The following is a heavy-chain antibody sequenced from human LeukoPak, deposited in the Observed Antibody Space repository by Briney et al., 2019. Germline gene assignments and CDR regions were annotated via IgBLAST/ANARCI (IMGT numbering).Heavy chain of an antibody. Sequence: SETLSLTCAVYGGSFSGYYWSWIRQPPGKGLEWIGYIYYSGSTNYNPSLKSRVTISVDTSKNQFSLKLSSVTAADTAVYYCARDHDYYDSSGYGGGFDPWGQGTLVTVSS. D-gene: IGHD3-22*01. CDR1: GGSFSGYY. CDR2: IYYSGST. J-gene: IGHJ5*02. V-gene: IGHV4-59*01. CDR3: ARDHDYYDSSGYGGGFDP.